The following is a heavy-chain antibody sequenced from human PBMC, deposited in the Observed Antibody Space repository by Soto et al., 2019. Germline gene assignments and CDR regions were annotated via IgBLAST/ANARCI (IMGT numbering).Heavy chain of an antibody. Sequence: PXETLSLSCAVSGYPISSGEYWGWIRQPPGKGLEWIGIIHHSGSTYYNPSLRSRITISVDTSKNQFSLKLTSVTAADTAVYYCARDLGILTGYYRSWGQGTLVTVSS. CDR2: IHHSGST. D-gene: IGHD3-9*01. CDR1: GYPISSGEY. CDR3: ARDLGILTGYYRS. J-gene: IGHJ5*02. V-gene: IGHV4-38-2*02.